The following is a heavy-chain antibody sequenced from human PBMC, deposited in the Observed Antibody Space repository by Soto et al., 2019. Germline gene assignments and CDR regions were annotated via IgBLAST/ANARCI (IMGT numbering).Heavy chain of an antibody. CDR3: ATGPGGGGY. D-gene: IGHD3-10*01. V-gene: IGHV3-53*01. CDR1: GFTVSNNY. J-gene: IGHJ4*02. CDR2: IYSGGYT. Sequence: EVQLVESGGGLIQPGGSLRLSCAVSGFTVSNNYMSWVRQAPGKGLEGVSVIYSGGYTAYGDSVKGRFTISRDNSKITLYHHMTSLGADQPACFSFATGPGGGGYWGQGTLVTVSS.